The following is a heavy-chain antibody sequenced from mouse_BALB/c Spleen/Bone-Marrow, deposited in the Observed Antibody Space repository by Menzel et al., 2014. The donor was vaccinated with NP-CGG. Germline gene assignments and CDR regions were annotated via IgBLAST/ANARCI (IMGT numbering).Heavy chain of an antibody. J-gene: IGHJ1*01. V-gene: IGHV5-6-3*01. CDR3: ARVYGWYFDV. CDR1: GFTFSSYG. D-gene: IGHD1-1*01. Sequence: EVQRVESGGGLVQPGGSLKLSCVASGFTFSSYGMSWVRQTPDKRLELVATINNNGGSTYYPDSVKGQFTISRDNAKNTRYLQMSSLKSEDTAMYYCARVYGWYFDVWGAGTTVTVSS. CDR2: INNNGGST.